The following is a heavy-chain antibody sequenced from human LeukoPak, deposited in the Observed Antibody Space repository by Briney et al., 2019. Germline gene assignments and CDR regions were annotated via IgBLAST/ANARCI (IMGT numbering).Heavy chain of an antibody. CDR3: ARDTPKSSSWYQGLWY. CDR1: GFTVSSNY. D-gene: IGHD6-13*01. CDR2: IYSGGST. V-gene: IGHV3-53*01. Sequence: GGSLRLSCAASGFTVSSNYMSWVRQAPGKGLEWVSVIYSGGSTYYADSVKGRFTISRDNSKNTLYLQMNSLRAEDTAVYYCARDTPKSSSWYQGLWYWGQGTLVTVSS. J-gene: IGHJ4*02.